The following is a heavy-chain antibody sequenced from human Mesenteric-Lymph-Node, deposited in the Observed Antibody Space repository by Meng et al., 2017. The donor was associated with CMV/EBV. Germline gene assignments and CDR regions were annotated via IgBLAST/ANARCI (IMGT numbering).Heavy chain of an antibody. Sequence: GGSLRLSCKGSGYSFTTNWIAWVRQMPGKGLEWMGIIYPGDSDTRYSPSFQGQVTISADKSISTAYLQWSSLKASDTAMYYCARGSCSSTNCYNYYGMDVWGQGTTVTVSS. J-gene: IGHJ6*02. CDR3: ARGSCSSTNCYNYYGMDV. D-gene: IGHD2-2*02. CDR2: IYPGDSDT. V-gene: IGHV5-51*01. CDR1: GYSFTTNW.